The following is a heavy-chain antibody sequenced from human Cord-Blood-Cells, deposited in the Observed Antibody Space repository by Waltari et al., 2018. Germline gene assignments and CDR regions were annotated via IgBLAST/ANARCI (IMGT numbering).Heavy chain of an antibody. CDR2: IYYSGST. CDR3: ARRNGSGSYYCYFDY. CDR1: GGSISSSSYY. Sequence: QLQLQESGPGLVKPSETLSLTCTVSGGSISSSSYYWGWIRQPPGKGLEWIGSIYYSGSTYYNPSLRSRVTISVDTAKNQFSLKLSSVTAADTAVYYWARRNGSGSYYCYFDYWGQGTLVTVSS. D-gene: IGHD3-10*01. J-gene: IGHJ4*02. V-gene: IGHV4-39*01.